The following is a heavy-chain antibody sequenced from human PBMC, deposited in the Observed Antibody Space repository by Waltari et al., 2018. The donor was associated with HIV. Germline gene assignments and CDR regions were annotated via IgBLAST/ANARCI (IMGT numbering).Heavy chain of an antibody. V-gene: IGHV6-1*02. J-gene: IGHJ4*02. D-gene: IGHD3-3*01. CDR1: GDSVSSNSAA. CDR2: TYHRSQLQT. Sequence: QVELQQSGPGLVKSSQTLSLSCAISGDSVSSNSAAWTWLRLSPSRGLEWLGRTYHRSQLQTEYAVSLKGRINIQADASLNRITLQLSSVTPEDTAVYYCARDSFGPDFWGQGSLVRVSS. CDR3: ARDSFGPDF.